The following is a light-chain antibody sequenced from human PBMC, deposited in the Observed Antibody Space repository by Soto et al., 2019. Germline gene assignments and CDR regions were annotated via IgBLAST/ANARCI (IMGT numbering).Light chain of an antibody. CDR1: SSDVGGHNS. Sequence: QSALTQPASVSGSPGQSITISCTGTSSDVGGHNSVAWYQHNPGKAPKLMIYDVSNRPSGVSSRFSGSKSGNTASLSISGLQAEDEADYYCNSYAGSDNYVLFGGGTKLTVL. V-gene: IGLV2-14*01. CDR2: DVS. CDR3: NSYAGSDNYVL. J-gene: IGLJ3*02.